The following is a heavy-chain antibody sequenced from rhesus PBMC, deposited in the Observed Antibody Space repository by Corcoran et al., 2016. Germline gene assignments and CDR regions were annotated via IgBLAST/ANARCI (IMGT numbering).Heavy chain of an antibody. J-gene: IGHJ1*01. V-gene: IGHV4S7*01. CDR1: GYSISSNY. Sequence: QVQLQESGPGLVKPSETLSLTCAVSGYSISSNYWSWIRQPPGKGLEWVGYCYGSSGSTYYNPSLKVRLTISEDTAKNQVSLKLRSVTAADTAVYYCARVSGSWNDEYFEFWGQGALVTVSS. CDR3: ARVSGSWNDEYFEF. CDR2: CYGSSGST. D-gene: IGHD6-25*01.